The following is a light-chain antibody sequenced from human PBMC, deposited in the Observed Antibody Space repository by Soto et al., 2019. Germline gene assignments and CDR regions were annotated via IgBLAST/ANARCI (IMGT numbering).Light chain of an antibody. CDR1: SSDVGGYNY. V-gene: IGLV2-14*01. Sequence: QSALTQPASVSGSPGQSITISCTGTSSDVGGYNYVSWYQQHRGKAPKLMIYDVSYRPSGVSNRFSGSKSGNTASLTISGLQAEDEADYYFTSYTSSSTLEVFGGGTKLTVL. J-gene: IGLJ2*01. CDR2: DVS. CDR3: TSYTSSSTLEV.